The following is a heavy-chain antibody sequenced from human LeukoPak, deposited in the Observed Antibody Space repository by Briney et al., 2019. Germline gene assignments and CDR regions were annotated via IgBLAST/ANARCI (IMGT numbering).Heavy chain of an antibody. CDR1: GFTLSNSW. D-gene: IGHD3-10*01. CDR2: IKQDGSEK. V-gene: IGHV3-7*02. CDR3: ARMVRFDY. Sequence: GGSLRLSCAASGFTLSNSWMSWVRQAPGKGLEWVANIKQDGSEKYYVDSVKGRFSISRDNAKNSLYLQMNSLRAEDTAVYYCARMVRFDYWGQGTLVTVSS. J-gene: IGHJ4*02.